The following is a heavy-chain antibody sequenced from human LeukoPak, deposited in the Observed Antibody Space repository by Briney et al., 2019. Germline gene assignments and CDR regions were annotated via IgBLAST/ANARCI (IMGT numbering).Heavy chain of an antibody. CDR1: VGSISSYY. V-gene: IGHV4-59*01. J-gene: IGHJ4*02. Sequence: SETLSLTCTVSVGSISSYYWSWIRQPPGKGLEWIGYIYYSGSTKHNPSIKSRVTIAVDTTKSQISLKLSSVTAADTAVYYCARVSPSSTRPLRAPDYWGQGTLVTVSS. D-gene: IGHD2-2*01. CDR2: IYYSGST. CDR3: ARVSPSSTRPLRAPDY.